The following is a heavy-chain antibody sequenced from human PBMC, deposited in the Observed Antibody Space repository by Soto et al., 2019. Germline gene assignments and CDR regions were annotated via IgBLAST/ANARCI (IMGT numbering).Heavy chain of an antibody. CDR1: GFTVSSNY. V-gene: IGHV3-53*01. D-gene: IGHD3-3*01. J-gene: IGHJ6*02. CDR2: IYSGGST. CDR3: ARCERGGEWLLGAYYGMDV. Sequence: PGGSLRLSCAASGFTVSSNYMSWVRQAPGKGLEWVSVIYSGGSTYYADSVKGRFTISRDNSKNTLYLQMNSLRAEDTAVYYCARCERGGEWLLGAYYGMDVWGQGTTVTVSS.